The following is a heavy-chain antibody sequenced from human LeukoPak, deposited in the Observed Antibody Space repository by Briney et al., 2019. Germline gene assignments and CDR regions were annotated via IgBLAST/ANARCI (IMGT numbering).Heavy chain of an antibody. CDR3: AKDVQRYFDWFDY. V-gene: IGHV3-48*02. J-gene: IGHJ4*02. CDR1: GFTFSGYA. CDR2: ISGSTSTI. D-gene: IGHD3-9*01. Sequence: GRSLRLSCAASGFTFSGYAMHWVPQAPGKGLEWVSYISGSTSTIYYADSVKGRFTISRDNAKNSLYLQMNSLRDEDTAVYYCAKDVQRYFDWFDYWGQGTLVTVSS.